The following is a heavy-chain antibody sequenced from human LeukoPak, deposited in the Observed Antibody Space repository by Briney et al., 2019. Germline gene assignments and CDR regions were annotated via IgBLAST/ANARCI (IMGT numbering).Heavy chain of an antibody. Sequence: GGSLRLSCAASGFTFSSYEMNWVRQAPGKGLEWVSYISSSGSTIYYADSVKGRFTISRDNAKNSPYLQMDSLRAEDTAVYYCARADIVVVPADTGEFDYWGQGTLVTVSS. CDR2: ISSSGSTI. CDR3: ARADIVVVPADTGEFDY. D-gene: IGHD2-2*01. V-gene: IGHV3-48*03. CDR1: GFTFSSYE. J-gene: IGHJ4*02.